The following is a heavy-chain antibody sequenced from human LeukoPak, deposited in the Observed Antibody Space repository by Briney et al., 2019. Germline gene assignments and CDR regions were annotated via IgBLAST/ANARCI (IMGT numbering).Heavy chain of an antibody. Sequence: SETLSLTCTVSGGSISSSSYYWGWLRQPPGKGLEWIGSIYYSGSTYYNPSLKSRVTISVDTSKNQFSLKLSSVTAADTAVYYGARASYSYDISGWVPFDYWGQGTLVTVSS. V-gene: IGHV4-39*01. J-gene: IGHJ4*02. CDR2: IYYSGST. CDR3: ARASYSYDISGWVPFDY. CDR1: GGSISSSSYY. D-gene: IGHD3-22*01.